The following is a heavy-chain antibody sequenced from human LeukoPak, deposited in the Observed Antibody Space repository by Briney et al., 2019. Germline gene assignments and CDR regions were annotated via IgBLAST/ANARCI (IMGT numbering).Heavy chain of an antibody. D-gene: IGHD6-13*01. CDR3: TRQARGYIDY. CDR2: IRSKANSYAI. CDR1: GFTFSGSA. J-gene: IGHJ4*02. V-gene: IGHV3-73*01. Sequence: GGSLRLSCAASGFTFSGSAMHWVRQASGKGLEWVGRIRSKANSYAIAYAASVKGRFTISRDDSKNTAYLQMNSLKTEDTAVYYCTRQARGYIDYWGQGTLVTVSS.